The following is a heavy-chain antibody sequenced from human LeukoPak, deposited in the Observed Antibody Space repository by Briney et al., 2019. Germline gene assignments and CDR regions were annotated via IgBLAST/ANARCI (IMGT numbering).Heavy chain of an antibody. V-gene: IGHV3-7*04. Sequence: PGGSLRLSCAASGFTFTIYEMNWVRQAPGKGLEWVADIKQDGSEKNYVDSVKGRFTISRDNAKDSLYLQMNSLRAEDTAVYYCARDHHPFTAWGQGTLVTVSS. CDR3: ARDHHPFTA. D-gene: IGHD5-18*01. CDR2: IKQDGSEK. J-gene: IGHJ4*02. CDR1: GFTFTIYE.